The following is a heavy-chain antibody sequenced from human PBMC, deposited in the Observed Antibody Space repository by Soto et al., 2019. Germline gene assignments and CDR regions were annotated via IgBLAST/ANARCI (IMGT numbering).Heavy chain of an antibody. J-gene: IGHJ6*02. CDR3: AIDPPGGVLVPAATYGMDV. CDR2: INPSGGST. Sequence: ASVKVSCKASGYTFTSYYMHWVRQATEQGLEWMGIINPSGGSTSYAQKFQGRVTMTRDTSTSTVYMELSSLRSEDTAVYYCAIDPPGGVLVPAATYGMDVWGQGPMVTVS. V-gene: IGHV1-46*01. D-gene: IGHD2-2*01. CDR1: GYTFTSYY.